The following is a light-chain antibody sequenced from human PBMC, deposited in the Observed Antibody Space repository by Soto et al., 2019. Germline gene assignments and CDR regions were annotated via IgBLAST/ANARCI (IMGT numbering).Light chain of an antibody. J-gene: IGKJ1*01. CDR1: QSVSSSY. Sequence: EIVLTQSPGTLSLSPGERATLSCRASQSVSSSYLAWYQQKPGQAPRLLIYGASSRATGIPDRFSGSGSGTDFTLTISRLEPEDFAVYYGQHYGSAAMTFGEGTKVDIK. CDR2: GAS. CDR3: QHYGSAAMT. V-gene: IGKV3-20*01.